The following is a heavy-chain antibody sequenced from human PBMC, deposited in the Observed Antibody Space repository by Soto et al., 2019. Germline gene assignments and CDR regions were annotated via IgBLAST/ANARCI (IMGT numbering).Heavy chain of an antibody. J-gene: IGHJ4*02. V-gene: IGHV1-18*01. D-gene: IGHD2-2*01. CDR2: ISAYNGNT. CDR1: GYTFTSYA. Sequence: QVQLVQSGAEVKKPGASVKVSCKASGYTFTSYAISWVRQAPGQGLEWMGWISAYNGNTNYAQKLQGRVTTTTDTSTSTSYKELRSLRTDDTAVYYCEREGPPAPYGAQGTLVTVSS. CDR3: EREGPPAPY.